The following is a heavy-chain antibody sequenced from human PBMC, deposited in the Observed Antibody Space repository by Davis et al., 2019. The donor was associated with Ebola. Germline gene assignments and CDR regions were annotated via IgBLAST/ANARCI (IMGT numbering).Heavy chain of an antibody. CDR2: IYYNGYT. J-gene: IGHJ4*02. V-gene: IGHV4-61*08. CDR3: ATYATPTSFFDD. D-gene: IGHD3-16*01. Sequence: SETLSLTCAVSGASVSSPGHYWTWVRQSPGKALEWLGYIYYNGYTTYNPSFKSRITISIDTPNNQFSLRLKSVTSADTAVYYCATYATPTSFFDDWGQGTLVTVSS. CDR1: GASVSSPGHY.